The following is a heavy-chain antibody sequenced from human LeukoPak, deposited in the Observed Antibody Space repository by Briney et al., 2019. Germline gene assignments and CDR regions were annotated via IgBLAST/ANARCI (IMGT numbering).Heavy chain of an antibody. CDR3: ASNDYVWGSYRSLDY. D-gene: IGHD3-16*02. V-gene: IGHV1-2*02. CDR2: INPNSGGT. Sequence: ASVKVSCKASGYTFTGYYMHWVRQAPGQGLEWMGWINPNSGGTNYAQKFQGRVTMTRDTSISTAYMELSRLRSDDTAMYYCASNDYVWGSYRSLDYGGQGTLVTVSS. CDR1: GYTFTGYY. J-gene: IGHJ4*02.